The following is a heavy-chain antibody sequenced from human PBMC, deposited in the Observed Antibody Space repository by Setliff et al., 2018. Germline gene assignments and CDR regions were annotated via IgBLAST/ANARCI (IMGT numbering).Heavy chain of an antibody. V-gene: IGHV1-24*01. CDR2: FDPEDGET. J-gene: IGHJ6*03. CDR3: ATAADFNYYDSSDSGTHYYYYYMDV. Sequence: GASVKVSCKASGGTFSSYAISWVRQAPGQGLEWMGGFDPEDGETIYAQKFQGRVTMTEDTSTDTAYMELSSLRSEDTAVYYCATAADFNYYDSSDSGTHYYYYYMDVWGKGTTVTVSS. CDR1: GGTFSSYA. D-gene: IGHD3-22*01.